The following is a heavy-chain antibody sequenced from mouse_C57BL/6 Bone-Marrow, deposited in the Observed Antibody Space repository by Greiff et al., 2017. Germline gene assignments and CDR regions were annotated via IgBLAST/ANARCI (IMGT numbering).Heavy chain of an antibody. D-gene: IGHD1-1*01. Sequence: VQLQQSGTVLARPGASVKMSCKTSGYTFTSYWMHWVKQRPGQGLEWIGAIYPGNSDTSYNQKFKGKAKLTAVTSASTAYMELSSLTNEDSAVXYCTSYYGSSYVWFAYWGQGTLVTVSA. V-gene: IGHV1-5*01. CDR3: TSYYGSSYVWFAY. J-gene: IGHJ3*01. CDR1: GYTFTSYW. CDR2: IYPGNSDT.